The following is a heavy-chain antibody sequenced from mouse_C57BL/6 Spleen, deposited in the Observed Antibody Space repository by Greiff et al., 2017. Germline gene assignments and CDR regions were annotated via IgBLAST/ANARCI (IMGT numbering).Heavy chain of an antibody. J-gene: IGHJ3*01. D-gene: IGHD1-2*01. CDR1: GFSLTSYG. CDR2: IWSGGST. CDR3: ARNDGGTWFAY. V-gene: IGHV2-2*01. Sequence: VMLVESGPGLVQPSQSLSITCTVSGFSLTSYGVHWVRQSPGKGLEWLGVIWSGGSTDYNAAFISRLSISKDNSKSQVFFKMNSLQADDTAIYYCARNDGGTWFAYWGQGTLVTVSA.